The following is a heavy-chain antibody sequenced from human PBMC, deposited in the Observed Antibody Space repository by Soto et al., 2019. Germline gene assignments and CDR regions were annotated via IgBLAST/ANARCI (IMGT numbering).Heavy chain of an antibody. CDR2: INSEGSST. D-gene: IGHD6-13*01. V-gene: IGHV3-74*01. J-gene: IGHJ6*03. CDR1: GFTFSSYW. CDR3: AREGRAAADYYYYYYYMDV. Sequence: GGSLRLSCAASGFTFSSYWMHWVRQAPGKGLVWVSRINSEGSSTSYADSVKGRFTISRDNAKNTLYLQMNRLRAEDTAVYYCAREGRAAADYYYYYYYMDVWGKGTTVTVSS.